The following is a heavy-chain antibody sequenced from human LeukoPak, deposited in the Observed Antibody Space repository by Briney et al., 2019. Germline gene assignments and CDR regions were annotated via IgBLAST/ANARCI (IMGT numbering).Heavy chain of an antibody. CDR2: IYYSGST. D-gene: IGHD2-2*02. J-gene: IGHJ6*02. V-gene: IGHV4-30-4*01. Sequence: SETLSLTCTVPGGSISSGDYYWSWIRQPPGKGLEWIGYIYYSGSTYYNPSFKSRVTISVDTSKNQFSLKLSSVTAADTAVYYCARDDTSDYYYGMDVWGQGTTVTVSS. CDR3: ARDDTSDYYYGMDV. CDR1: GGSISSGDYY.